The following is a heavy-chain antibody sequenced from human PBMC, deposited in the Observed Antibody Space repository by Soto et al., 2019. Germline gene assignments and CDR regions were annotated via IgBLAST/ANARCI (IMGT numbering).Heavy chain of an antibody. V-gene: IGHV3-53*01. D-gene: IGHD5-18*01. J-gene: IGHJ6*02. CDR2: IYSGGST. CDR1: GFTVSSNY. Sequence: PGGSLRLSCAASGFTVSSNYMSWVRQAPGKGLEWVSVIYSGGSTYYADSVKGRFTISRDNPKNTLYLQMNSLRAEDTAVYYCASPRGYRCGSLGFDYYGMDVWGPGTTVTVSS. CDR3: ASPRGYRCGSLGFDYYGMDV.